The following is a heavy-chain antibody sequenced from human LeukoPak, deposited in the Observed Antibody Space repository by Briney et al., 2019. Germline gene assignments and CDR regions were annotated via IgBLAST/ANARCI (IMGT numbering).Heavy chain of an antibody. CDR3: AKDRRGYSYGWTFDY. CDR1: GFTFDDYA. Sequence: GGSLRLSCAASGFTFDDYAMHWVRQAPGKGLEWVSLISGDGGSTYYADSVKGRFTISRDNSKNSLYLQMNSLRTEDTALYYCAKDRRGYSYGWTFDYWGQGTLVTVSS. V-gene: IGHV3-43*02. D-gene: IGHD5-18*01. J-gene: IGHJ4*02. CDR2: ISGDGGST.